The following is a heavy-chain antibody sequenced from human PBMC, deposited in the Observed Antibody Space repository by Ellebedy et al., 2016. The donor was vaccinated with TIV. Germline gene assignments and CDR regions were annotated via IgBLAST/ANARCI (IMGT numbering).Heavy chain of an antibody. V-gene: IGHV1-69*13. CDR3: ARDLILDGDYYYGMDV. J-gene: IGHJ6*02. Sequence: SVKVSXKASGGTFSSYAISWVRQAPGQGLEWMGGIIPIFGTANYAQKFQGRVTITADESTSTAYMELSSLRSEDTAVYYCARDLILDGDYYYGMDVWGQGTTVTVSS. D-gene: IGHD4-17*01. CDR1: GGTFSSYA. CDR2: IIPIFGTA.